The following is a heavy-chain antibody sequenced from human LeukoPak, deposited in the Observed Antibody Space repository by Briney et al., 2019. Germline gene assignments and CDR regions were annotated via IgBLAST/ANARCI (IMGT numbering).Heavy chain of an antibody. D-gene: IGHD6-25*01. CDR1: GFTFSSYD. V-gene: IGHV3-13*01. CDR2: IGTAGDT. J-gene: IGHJ3*02. CDR3: ARGARRTDAFDI. Sequence: GGSLRLSCAASGFTFSSYDMHWVRQATGKGLEWVSAIGTAGDTYYPGSVKGRFTISRENAKNSLYLQMNSLRAGDTAVYYCARGARRTDAFDIWGQGTMVTVSS.